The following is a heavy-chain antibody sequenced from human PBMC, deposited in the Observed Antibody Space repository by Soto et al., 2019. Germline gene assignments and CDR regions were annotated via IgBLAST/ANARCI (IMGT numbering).Heavy chain of an antibody. CDR3: ARDYYDSSGGDYYYYYGMDV. D-gene: IGHD3-22*01. CDR2: ISAYNGNT. Sequence: ASVKVSCKASGYTFTSYGISWVRQAPGQGLEWMGWISAYNGNTNYAQKLQGRVTMTTDTSTSTAYAELRSLRSDDTAVYYCARDYYDSSGGDYYYYYGMDVWGQGTTVTVSS. CDR1: GYTFTSYG. J-gene: IGHJ6*02. V-gene: IGHV1-18*01.